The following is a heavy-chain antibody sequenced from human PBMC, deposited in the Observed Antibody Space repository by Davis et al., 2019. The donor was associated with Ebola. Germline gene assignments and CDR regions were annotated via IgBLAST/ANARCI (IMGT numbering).Heavy chain of an antibody. Sequence: GESLKISCATSGFTVNSNYMSWVRQAPGKGLEWVSFISSSSSTIYYADSVKGRFTISRDNAKNSLYLQMNSLRDEDTAVYYCARELKDGYTPLDYWGQGTLVTVSS. CDR1: GFTVNSNY. CDR3: ARELKDGYTPLDY. J-gene: IGHJ4*02. D-gene: IGHD5-24*01. V-gene: IGHV3-48*02. CDR2: ISSSSSTI.